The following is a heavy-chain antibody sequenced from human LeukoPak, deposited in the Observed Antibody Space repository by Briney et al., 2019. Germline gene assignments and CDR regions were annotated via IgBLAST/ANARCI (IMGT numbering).Heavy chain of an antibody. CDR3: ARGGDYGDYLLSFDY. Sequence: GGSLRLSCAASGFXFSSYAIHWVRQAPGKGLEWVAVISYDGSNKYYADSVKGRFTISRDNSKNTLYLQMNSLRAEDTAVYYCARGGDYGDYLLSFDYWGQGTLVTVSS. V-gene: IGHV3-30-3*01. J-gene: IGHJ4*02. CDR1: GFXFSSYA. D-gene: IGHD4-17*01. CDR2: ISYDGSNK.